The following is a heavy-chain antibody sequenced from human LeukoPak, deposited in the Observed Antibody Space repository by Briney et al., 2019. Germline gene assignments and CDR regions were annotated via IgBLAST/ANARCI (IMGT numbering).Heavy chain of an antibody. D-gene: IGHD3-16*02. CDR2: ISYDGSNK. CDR1: GFTFSSYG. CDR3: AKNNPVWGSYRCLDY. V-gene: IGHV3-30*18. Sequence: GGSLRLSCAASGFTFSSYGMHWVRQAPGKGLEWVAVISYDGSNKYYADSVKGRFTISRDNSKNTLYLQMNSLRAEDTAVYYCAKNNPVWGSYRCLDYWGQGTLVTVS. J-gene: IGHJ4*02.